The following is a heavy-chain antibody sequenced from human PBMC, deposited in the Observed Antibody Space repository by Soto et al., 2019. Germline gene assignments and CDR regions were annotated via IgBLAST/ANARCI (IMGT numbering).Heavy chain of an antibody. Sequence: PSETLSLTCAVYGGSFSGCYWSWIRQPPGKGLEWIGEINHSGSTNYNPSLKSRVTISVDTSKNQFSLKLSSVTAADTAVYYCPRGNVVVPAVPLNWFDPWGQGTLVTVSS. V-gene: IGHV4-34*01. J-gene: IGHJ5*02. CDR3: PRGNVVVPAVPLNWFDP. CDR2: INHSGST. D-gene: IGHD2-2*01. CDR1: GGSFSGCY.